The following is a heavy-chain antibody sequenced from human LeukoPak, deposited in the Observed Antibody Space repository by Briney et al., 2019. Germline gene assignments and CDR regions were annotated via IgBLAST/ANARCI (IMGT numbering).Heavy chain of an antibody. CDR1: GFIDSSDF. V-gene: IGHV3-53*01. CDR3: ARGRGAD. J-gene: IGHJ4*02. D-gene: IGHD4/OR15-4a*01. Sequence: GGSLRLSCEAPGFIDSSDFMGWVRQAPGKGLEWVSVIHPGGTIYYADSVKGRFTTSRDNFKNTLNLQMNSLRAEDTAVYYCARGRGADWGQGTLVTVSS. CDR2: IHPGGTI.